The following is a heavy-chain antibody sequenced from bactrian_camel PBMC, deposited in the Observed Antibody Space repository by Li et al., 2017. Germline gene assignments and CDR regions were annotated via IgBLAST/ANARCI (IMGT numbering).Heavy chain of an antibody. J-gene: IGHJ6*01. CDR1: GHSDC. Sequence: QVQLVESGGGSVQAGGSLRLSCAVSGHSDCMGWFCQAPGKEREEVAGIDGDGRINYADPVKGRFTISKDNAKNTLYLQMNSLKPEDTAVYFCVRRISGVTWYVADFGYWGQGTQVTVS. CDR3: VRRISGVTWYVADFGY. CDR2: IDGDGRI. V-gene: IGHV3S53*01. D-gene: IGHD3*01.